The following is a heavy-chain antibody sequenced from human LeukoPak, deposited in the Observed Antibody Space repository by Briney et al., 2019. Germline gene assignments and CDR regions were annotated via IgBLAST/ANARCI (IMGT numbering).Heavy chain of an antibody. V-gene: IGHV1-2*02. CDR1: GYFFSGYH. CDR2: IHIDSGDA. Sequence: ASVKVSCKASGYFFSGYHVHWVRQAPGQGLDWMGRIHIDSGDANYAQKFQGRVTMTRDTSISTAYMELSSLTSDDTAVYYCAGLGSTMEGRIDPWGQGTPVTVSS. D-gene: IGHD3-10*01. CDR3: AGLGSTMEGRIDP. J-gene: IGHJ5*02.